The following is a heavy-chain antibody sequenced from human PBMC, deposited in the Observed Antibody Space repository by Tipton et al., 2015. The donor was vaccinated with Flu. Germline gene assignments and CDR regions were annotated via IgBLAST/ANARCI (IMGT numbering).Heavy chain of an antibody. CDR2: SYTSGST. CDR3: ARMGDAFDI. D-gene: IGHD3-16*01. Sequence: TLSLTCTVSGGSISSGSYYWSWVRQPAGKGLEWIGRSYTSGSTNYNPSLKSQVTISVDTSKNQFSLKLSSMTAADKAVYYCARMGDAFDIWGQETVVTVS. J-gene: IGHJ3*02. CDR1: GGSISSGSYY. V-gene: IGHV4-61*02.